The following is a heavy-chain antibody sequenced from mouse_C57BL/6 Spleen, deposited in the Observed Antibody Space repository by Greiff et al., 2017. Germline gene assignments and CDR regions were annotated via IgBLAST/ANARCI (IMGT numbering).Heavy chain of an antibody. D-gene: IGHD3-2*02. Sequence: VQLQQSGPELVKPGASVKIPCKASGYTFTDYNMDWVKQSHGKSLEWIGDIHPNNGGTIYNQKFKGKATLTVDKSSSTAYMELRSLTSEDTAVYYCARDSSCYDAMDYWGQGTSVTVSS. J-gene: IGHJ4*01. CDR2: IHPNNGGT. CDR3: ARDSSCYDAMDY. CDR1: GYTFTDYN. V-gene: IGHV1-18*01.